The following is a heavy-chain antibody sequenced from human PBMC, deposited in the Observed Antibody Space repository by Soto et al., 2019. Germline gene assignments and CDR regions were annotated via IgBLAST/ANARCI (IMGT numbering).Heavy chain of an antibody. CDR2: IYYSGST. Sequence: SETLSLTCTVSGDSLSSYYWSWIRQPPGKGPEWIGYIYYSGSTNYNPSLKSRVTISVDTSKNQFSLKPTSVTAADIFFYKWVGEYDILNEGYFDYWGQGTLVTVSS. D-gene: IGHD3-9*01. CDR1: GDSLSSYY. V-gene: IGHV4-59*01. J-gene: IGHJ4*02. CDR3: VGEYDILNEGYFDY.